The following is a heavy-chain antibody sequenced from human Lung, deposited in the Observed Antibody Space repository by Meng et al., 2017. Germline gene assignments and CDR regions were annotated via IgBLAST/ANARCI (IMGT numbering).Heavy chain of an antibody. J-gene: IGHJ4*02. CDR1: GFSFTDAW. V-gene: IGHV3-15*01. Sequence: EGQLGGCGGGLVKPGGSLSLSCVASGFSFTDAWMSWVRQAPGKGLEWVGRIKSNSDGGTTDYAAPVKGRFTISRDDSKNTLYLQMNSLITEDTAAYFCATGAAAADHWGQGTLVTVSS. CDR3: ATGAAAADH. D-gene: IGHD6-13*01. CDR2: IKSNSDGGTT.